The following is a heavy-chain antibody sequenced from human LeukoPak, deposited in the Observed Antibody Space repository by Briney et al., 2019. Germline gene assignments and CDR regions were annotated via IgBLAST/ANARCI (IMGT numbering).Heavy chain of an antibody. V-gene: IGHV3-30*02. J-gene: IGHJ5*02. D-gene: IGHD3-3*01. CDR3: AKDRTIFGVVNWFDP. CDR1: GFTFSSYG. Sequence: GRSLRLSCAASGFTFSSYGMHWVRQAPGKGLEWVAFIRYDGSNKYYADSVKGRFTISRDNSKNTLYLQMNSLRAEDTAVYYCAKDRTIFGVVNWFDPWGQGTLVTVSS. CDR2: IRYDGSNK.